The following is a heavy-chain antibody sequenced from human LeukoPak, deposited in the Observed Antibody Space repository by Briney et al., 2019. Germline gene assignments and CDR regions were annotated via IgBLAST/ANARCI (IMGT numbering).Heavy chain of an antibody. CDR3: ARVLGAFTFDY. D-gene: IGHD1-26*01. J-gene: IGHJ4*02. V-gene: IGHV3-7*01. Sequence: GGSLRLSCAASGFTFSSYWMSWVRQAPGKGLEWVANIKQDGSEKYYVDSVKGRFTISRDNAKNSLYLQMNSLRAEDTAVYFCARVLGAFTFDYWGQGTLVTVSS. CDR1: GFTFSSYW. CDR2: IKQDGSEK.